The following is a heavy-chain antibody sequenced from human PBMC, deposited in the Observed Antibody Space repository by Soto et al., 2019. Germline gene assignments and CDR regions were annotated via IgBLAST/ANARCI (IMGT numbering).Heavy chain of an antibody. D-gene: IGHD1-26*01. J-gene: IGHJ4*02. CDR1: GYSFSSYY. V-gene: IGHV1-46*01. Sequence: ASVKVSCKASGYSFSSYYMHWVRQAPGQGLEWMGVINPSGDSITYAQKFQGRVTMTKDTSTSTLFMEVSSLRSEDTAVYFCARDWEFGYWGQGTLVTVSS. CDR2: INPSGDSI. CDR3: ARDWEFGY.